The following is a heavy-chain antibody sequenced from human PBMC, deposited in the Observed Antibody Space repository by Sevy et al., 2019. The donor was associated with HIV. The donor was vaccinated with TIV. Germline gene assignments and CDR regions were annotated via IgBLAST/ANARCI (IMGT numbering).Heavy chain of an antibody. CDR2: IYYSGST. CDR1: GGSISSGGYY. CDR3: ARGGDGYNSYYYMDV. Sequence: SETLSLTCTVSGGSISSGGYYWSWIRQHPGKGQEWIGYIYYSGSTYYNPSLKSRVTISVDTSKHQFSLKLSSVTAADTAVYYCARGGDGYNSYYYMDVWGKGTTVTVSS. V-gene: IGHV4-31*03. J-gene: IGHJ6*03. D-gene: IGHD5-12*01.